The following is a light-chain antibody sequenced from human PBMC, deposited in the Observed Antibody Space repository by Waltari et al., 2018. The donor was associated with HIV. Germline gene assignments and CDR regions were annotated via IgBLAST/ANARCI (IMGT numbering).Light chain of an antibody. CDR3: QQYYNSPQT. J-gene: IGKJ1*01. CDR1: QSVLYSSNNKNY. V-gene: IGKV4-1*01. Sequence: DIVMFQSPDSLAVSLGERPTITCTSSQSVLYSSNNKNYLAWYQQKPGQPPKLLIYWASTREAGVLDRFSGSGSGTNFTLTINSLQAEDAAVYYCQQYYNSPQTFGQGTKVEI. CDR2: WAS.